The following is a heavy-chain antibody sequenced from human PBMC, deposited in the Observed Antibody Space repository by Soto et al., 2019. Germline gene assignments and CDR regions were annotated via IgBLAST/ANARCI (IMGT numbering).Heavy chain of an antibody. Sequence: GESLKISCKDSGSNFTKSWIGWVRQMPGRGLDWMGIIYPGDSDTRYSPSSQGQVIISADKSISTAYLQWSSLKASDTAIYYCATASQLGLGFEYWGQGTLVTVSS. J-gene: IGHJ4*01. CDR2: IYPGDSDT. V-gene: IGHV5-51*01. CDR3: ATASQLGLGFEY. CDR1: GSNFTKSW. D-gene: IGHD1-1*01.